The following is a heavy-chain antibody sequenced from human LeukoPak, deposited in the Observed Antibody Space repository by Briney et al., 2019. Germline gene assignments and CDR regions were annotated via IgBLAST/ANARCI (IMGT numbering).Heavy chain of an antibody. CDR1: GFTFSSYG. J-gene: IGHJ6*02. V-gene: IGHV3-30*18. CDR2: ISYDGSNK. Sequence: GGSLRLSCAASGFTFSSYGMPWVRQAPGKGLEWVAVISYDGSNKYYADSVKGRFTISRDNSKNTLYLQMNSLRAEDTAVYYCAKVSRRGWFSNYYGMDVWGQGTTVTVSS. CDR3: AKVSRRGWFSNYYGMDV. D-gene: IGHD6-19*01.